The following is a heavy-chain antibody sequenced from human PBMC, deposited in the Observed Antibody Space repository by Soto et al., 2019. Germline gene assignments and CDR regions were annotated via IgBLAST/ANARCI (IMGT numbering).Heavy chain of an antibody. V-gene: IGHV2-5*02. CDR3: VHFRRDGYNYLTSSYYCGLDV. D-gene: IGHD5-12*01. CDR2: IHWDDDK. Sequence: QITLKESGPTLVKPTQTLTLTCTCSGFSLSTTGVGVGWIRQPPGKALEWLALIHWDDDKRYSPAVKSRLTITKDPARNQYILTMTNVDPVDSGTYYCVHFRRDGYNYLTSSYYCGLDVWGQGTTVTVSS. J-gene: IGHJ6*02. CDR1: GFSLSTTGVG.